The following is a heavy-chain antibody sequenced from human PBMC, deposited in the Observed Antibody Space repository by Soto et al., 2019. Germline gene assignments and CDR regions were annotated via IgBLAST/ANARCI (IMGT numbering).Heavy chain of an antibody. CDR2: ISAHNGNT. D-gene: IGHD3-10*01. CDR1: GYTFTSYG. V-gene: IGHV1-18*01. J-gene: IGHJ4*02. Sequence: QVHLVQSGAEVKKPGASVKVSCKASGYTFTSYGITWVRQAPGQGLEWMGWISAHNGNTDYAQQLQGRVIVTRDTSTSTPYMELRSLISDDTAVYYCARVRYGEYWCQGALVTVPS. CDR3: ARVRYGEY.